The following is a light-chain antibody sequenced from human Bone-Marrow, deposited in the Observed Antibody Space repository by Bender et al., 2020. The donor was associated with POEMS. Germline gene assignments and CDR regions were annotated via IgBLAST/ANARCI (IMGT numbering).Light chain of an antibody. CDR1: DSNFGGNN. CDR3: AAWDDSLGVV. CDR2: SNY. V-gene: IGLV1-47*02. J-gene: IGLJ2*01. Sequence: QSVLTQPPSASGTPGQSVIISCSGTDSNFGGNNVNWYQHLPGTAPRLVVYSNYQRPSGVPDRLSASKSGTSASLAVSGLRSEDEADYYCAAWDDSLGVVFGGGTKLTVL.